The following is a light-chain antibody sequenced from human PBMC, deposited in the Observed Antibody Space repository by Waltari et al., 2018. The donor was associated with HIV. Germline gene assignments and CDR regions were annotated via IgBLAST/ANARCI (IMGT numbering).Light chain of an antibody. CDR3: FSYAGNNYLL. CDR1: SSDIGLYNF. V-gene: IGLV2-8*01. CDR2: EVS. J-gene: IGLJ2*01. Sequence: QSALTQPPSASGSPGQSVTISCARTSSDIGLYNFVSWYQHHPGKAPKLMISEVSRRPSGVPDRFSGSKSGNTASLTVSGLQAEDEAAYYCFSYAGNNYLLFGGGTKLTVL.